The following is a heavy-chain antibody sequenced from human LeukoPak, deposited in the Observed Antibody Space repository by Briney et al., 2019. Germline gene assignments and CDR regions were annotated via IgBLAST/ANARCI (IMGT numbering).Heavy chain of an antibody. V-gene: IGHV4-38-2*02. D-gene: IGHD3-10*01. J-gene: IGHJ4*02. Sequence: PSETLSLTCTVSGYSISSGYYWGWVRQPPGKGLEWIGSIYHSGSTYYNPSLKSRVTMSVDTSKNQFSLKLSSVTAADTAVYYCARLGFGFGLTRWGQGTLVTVSS. CDR1: GYSISSGYY. CDR2: IYHSGST. CDR3: ARLGFGFGLTR.